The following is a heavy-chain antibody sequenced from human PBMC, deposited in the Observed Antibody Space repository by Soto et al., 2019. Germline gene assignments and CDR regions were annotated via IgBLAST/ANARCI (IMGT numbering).Heavy chain of an antibody. CDR2: IYPSDSDT. Sequence: PVASLKLSCKVSGYSFTSYWIAWVRQMPGKGLELMGIIYPSDSDTRYRPSFQGQVPISADKSISSAYLQWSSLRASGTAMYYCARGGVSTRTFDYWGQGTPVTVSS. D-gene: IGHD3-3*01. CDR3: ARGGVSTRTFDY. J-gene: IGHJ4*02. V-gene: IGHV5-51*01. CDR1: GYSFTSYW.